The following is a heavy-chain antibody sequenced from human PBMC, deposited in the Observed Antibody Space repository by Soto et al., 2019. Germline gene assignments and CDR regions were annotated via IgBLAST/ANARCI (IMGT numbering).Heavy chain of an antibody. CDR1: GFTVISNY. CDR3: ARGGQVRGGLDV. J-gene: IGHJ6*02. Sequence: GGSLRLSCAASGFTVISNYMSWVRQAPGKGLEWVSFIYSNGSTYYADFVKGRFSISRDNSNNMVYLQMDSLRAEDTAVYYCARGGQVRGGLDVWGQGTTVTVSS. V-gene: IGHV3-53*01. CDR2: IYSNGST. D-gene: IGHD2-15*01.